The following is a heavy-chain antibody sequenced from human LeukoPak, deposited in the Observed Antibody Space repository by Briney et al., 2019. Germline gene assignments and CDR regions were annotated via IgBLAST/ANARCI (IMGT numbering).Heavy chain of an antibody. J-gene: IGHJ4*02. V-gene: IGHV3-21*01. D-gene: IGHD6-19*01. CDR1: GFTFSSYS. CDR2: ISSSSSYI. Sequence: GGSLRLSCAASGFTFSSYSMNWVRQAPGKGLEWVSSISSSSSYIYYADSVKGRFTISRDNAKNSLYLQMNSLRAEDTAVYYCARAPRLAVAGTGFDYWGQGTLVTVSS. CDR3: ARAPRLAVAGTGFDY.